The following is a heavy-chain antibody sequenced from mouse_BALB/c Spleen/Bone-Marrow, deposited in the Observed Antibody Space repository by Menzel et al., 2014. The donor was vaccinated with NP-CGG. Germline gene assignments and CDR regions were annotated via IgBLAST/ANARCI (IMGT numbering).Heavy chain of an antibody. CDR3: ATYYYRTMDY. Sequence: VQLKQSGAELVKPGASVKLSCTASGFNIKDTYMHWVKQRPEQGLEWIGRIDPANGNTKYDPKFQGRATVTADTSSSTAYLQLSSLTSEDTAVYYCATYYYRTMDYWGQGTSVTVSS. J-gene: IGHJ4*01. D-gene: IGHD1-1*01. CDR1: GFNIKDTY. V-gene: IGHV14-3*02. CDR2: IDPANGNT.